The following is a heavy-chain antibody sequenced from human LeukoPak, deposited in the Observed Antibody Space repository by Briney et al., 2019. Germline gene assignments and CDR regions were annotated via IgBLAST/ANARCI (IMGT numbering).Heavy chain of an antibody. J-gene: IGHJ4*02. CDR1: GGSISSYY. D-gene: IGHD3-22*01. Sequence: KPSETLSLTCTVSGGSISSYYWSWIRQPPGKGLEWIGYIYYSGSTNYNPSLKSRVTISVDTSKNQFSLKLSSVTAADTAVYYCARLTYYYDSSGYHFDYWGQGTLVTVSS. CDR2: IYYSGST. CDR3: ARLTYYYDSSGYHFDY. V-gene: IGHV4-59*08.